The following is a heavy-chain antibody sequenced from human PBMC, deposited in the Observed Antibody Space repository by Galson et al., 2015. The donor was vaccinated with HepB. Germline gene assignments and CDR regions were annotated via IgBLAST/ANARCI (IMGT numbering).Heavy chain of an antibody. Sequence: SLRLSCGASGFTFSRYWMSWVRQAPGEGLEWVANIKQDGSEKYHVDSVKGRFTISRDNAKNSLYLQMNSLRAEDTAVYYCARGRMGDYWGQGTLVTVSS. CDR2: IKQDGSEK. J-gene: IGHJ4*02. CDR3: ARGRMGDY. CDR1: GFTFSRYW. D-gene: IGHD2-8*01. V-gene: IGHV3-7*01.